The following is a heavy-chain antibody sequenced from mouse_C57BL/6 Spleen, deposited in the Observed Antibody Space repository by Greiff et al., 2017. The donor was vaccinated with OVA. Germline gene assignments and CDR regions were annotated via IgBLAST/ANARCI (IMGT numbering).Heavy chain of an antibody. D-gene: IGHD2-4*01. CDR2: IRLKSDNYAT. J-gene: IGHJ2*01. CDR1: GFTFSNYW. Sequence: EVQLMESGAGLVQPGGSMTLSCVASGFTFSNYWMNWVRQSPGKGLEWVAQIRLKSDNYATHYAETVKGRFTISKDDCKSSVYLHMHNLRAEDTEIYYSARGMITALFDYWGQGTTLTVSS. CDR3: ARGMITALFDY. V-gene: IGHV6-3*01.